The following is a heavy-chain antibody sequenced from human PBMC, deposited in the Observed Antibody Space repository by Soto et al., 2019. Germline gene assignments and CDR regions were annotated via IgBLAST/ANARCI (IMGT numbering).Heavy chain of an antibody. CDR3: ARGMGLAAEFDY. V-gene: IGHV1-18*01. Sequence: QVQLVQSGAEVKKPGASVKVSCKTSGYTFSTYSITWVRQAPGQGLEWMGWISTYNGYTNYAQKFQGRLTMTTDTSTSTAYMELRSPTSDDTAVYYCARGMGLAAEFDYWGQGTLVTVSS. CDR2: ISTYNGYT. J-gene: IGHJ4*02. D-gene: IGHD3-9*01. CDR1: GYTFSTYS.